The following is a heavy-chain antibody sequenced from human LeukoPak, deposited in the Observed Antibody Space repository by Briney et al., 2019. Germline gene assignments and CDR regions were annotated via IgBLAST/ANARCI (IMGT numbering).Heavy chain of an antibody. CDR2: ISPNTGAT. V-gene: IGHV1-2*02. Sequence: ASVEVSCKPSGYTFTGYYLHWVRQAPGQALEWMGWISPNTGATLYAQSFQGRVTMSRDTSISTAYLDLRSLRFDDTAVYYCARDRVGSGWPRPFYFEFWGQGTLVTVSS. CDR3: ARDRVGSGWPRPFYFEF. CDR1: GYTFTGYY. D-gene: IGHD6-19*01. J-gene: IGHJ4*02.